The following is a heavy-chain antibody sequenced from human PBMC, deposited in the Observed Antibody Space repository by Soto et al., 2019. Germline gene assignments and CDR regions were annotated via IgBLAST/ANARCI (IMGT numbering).Heavy chain of an antibody. Sequence: ASVKVSCKASGYTFTGYYMHWVRQAPGQGLEWMGWINPNSGGTNYAQKFQGRVPMTSDTSISTAYMELSRLRDDYTDVYYCERELRGRIVVVPAASGGDSYYYYGMDVWGQGTTVTVSS. CDR3: ERELRGRIVVVPAASGGDSYYYYGMDV. D-gene: IGHD2-2*01. CDR2: INPNSGGT. V-gene: IGHV1-2*02. J-gene: IGHJ6*02. CDR1: GYTFTGYY.